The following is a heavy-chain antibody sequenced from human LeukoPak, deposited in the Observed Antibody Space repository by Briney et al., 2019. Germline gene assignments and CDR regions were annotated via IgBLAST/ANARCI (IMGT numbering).Heavy chain of an antibody. CDR1: GASFSGYY. V-gene: IGHV4-34*01. CDR2: INHSGST. Sequence: SETLSLTCAVYGASFSGYYWSWIRQTPGKGLEWIGEINHSGSTNYNPSLQSRVTISVDTSKNQFSLKLSSATAADTAVYYCARGGPITIFGVTHADFDYWGQGTLVTVSS. D-gene: IGHD3-3*01. CDR3: ARGGPITIFGVTHADFDY. J-gene: IGHJ4*02.